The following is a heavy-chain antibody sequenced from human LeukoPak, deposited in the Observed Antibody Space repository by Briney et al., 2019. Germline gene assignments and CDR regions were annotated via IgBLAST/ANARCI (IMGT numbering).Heavy chain of an antibody. Sequence: ASVKVSXKASGYTFTSYYMHWVRQAPGQGLEWMGIINPSGGSTGYAQKFQGRVTMTRDTSTSTVYMELSSLRSEDTAVYYCARSTVTLIDYWGQGTLVTVSS. J-gene: IGHJ4*02. D-gene: IGHD4-17*01. CDR3: ARSTVTLIDY. CDR2: INPSGGST. CDR1: GYTFTSYY. V-gene: IGHV1-46*01.